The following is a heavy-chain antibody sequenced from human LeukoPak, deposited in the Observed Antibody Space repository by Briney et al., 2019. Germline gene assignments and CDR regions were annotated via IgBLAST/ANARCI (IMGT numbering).Heavy chain of an antibody. CDR1: GGSISSSSYY. J-gene: IGHJ6*02. Sequence: SETLSLTCTVSGGSISSSSYYWGWIRQPPGKGLEWIGSIYYSGSTYYNPSLKSRVTISVDTSKNQFSLKLSSVTAADTAVYYCARNYYYYGMDVWGQGTTVTVSS. V-gene: IGHV4-39*01. CDR2: IYYSGST. CDR3: ARNYYYYGMDV.